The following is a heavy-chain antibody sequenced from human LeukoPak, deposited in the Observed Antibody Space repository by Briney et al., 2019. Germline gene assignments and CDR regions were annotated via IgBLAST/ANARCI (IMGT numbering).Heavy chain of an antibody. V-gene: IGHV1-69*06. CDR2: IIPIFGTA. CDR3: ARGLLGGYYFDY. D-gene: IGHD3-16*01. J-gene: IGHJ4*02. Sequence: SVKVSCKASGGTFSSYAISWVRQAPGQGLEWMGGIIPIFGTANYAQKFQGRVTITADKSTSTAYMALSSLRFEDTAVYYCARGLLGGYYFDYWGQGTLVTVSS. CDR1: GGTFSSYA.